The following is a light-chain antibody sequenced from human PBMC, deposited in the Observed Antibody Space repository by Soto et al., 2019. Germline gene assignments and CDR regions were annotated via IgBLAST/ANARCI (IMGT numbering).Light chain of an antibody. V-gene: IGLV1-40*01. CDR1: SSNIGAGYD. CDR3: QSYDISLRAWV. Sequence: QSVLAQPPSVSGAPGQRVPISCTGSSSNIGAGYDVHWYQQLPGTAPKLLIDDDRNRPSGVPDRFSDSKSGTSASLAITGLQAEDEADYYCQSYDISLRAWVFGGGTKLTVL. CDR2: DDR. J-gene: IGLJ3*02.